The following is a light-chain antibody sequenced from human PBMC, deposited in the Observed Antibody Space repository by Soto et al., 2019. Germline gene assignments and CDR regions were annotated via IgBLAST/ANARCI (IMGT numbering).Light chain of an antibody. CDR3: QHYNSYSEA. V-gene: IGKV1-5*03. CDR1: QTISSW. Sequence: DIKMTQSPSTLSGSVGDRVTITCRASQTISSWLAWYQQKPGKAPKLLIYKASTLKSGVPSRFSGSGSGTESTLTISSLQPDDFATYYCQHYNSYSEAVGQGTKVDIK. CDR2: KAS. J-gene: IGKJ1*01.